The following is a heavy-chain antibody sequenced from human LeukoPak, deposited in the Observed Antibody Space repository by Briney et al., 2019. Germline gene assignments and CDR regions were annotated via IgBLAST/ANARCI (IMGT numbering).Heavy chain of an antibody. CDR2: VYTTGST. D-gene: IGHD2-2*01. J-gene: IGHJ4*02. CDR1: GDFNNSGNYY. CDR3: ARFWFSRGYFFDY. Sequence: SETLSLTCIVSGDFNNSGNYYWSWVRQPAGKGLEYIGRVYTTGSTNYNPSLKSRVTISLDTSKNQFSLKLKTVTAADTAVYYCARFWFSRGYFFDYWGRGALVTVSS. V-gene: IGHV4-61*02.